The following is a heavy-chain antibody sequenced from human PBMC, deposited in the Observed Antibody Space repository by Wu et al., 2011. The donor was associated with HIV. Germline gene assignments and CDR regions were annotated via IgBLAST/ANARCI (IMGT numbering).Heavy chain of an antibody. CDR3: ALRTRAGSGSDY. CDR1: GGTFNTFA. CDR2: IIPILERT. Sequence: QVQLVQSGAEVKMPGSSVTVSCKASGGTFNTFAVSWVRQAPGQGLEWMGRIIPILERTNYAQKFQGRVTITVDKSTSTVYMEVSSLRSEDTAVYYCALRTRAGSGSDYWGQGTLVTVSS. D-gene: IGHD3-10*01. V-gene: IGHV1-69*04. J-gene: IGHJ4*02.